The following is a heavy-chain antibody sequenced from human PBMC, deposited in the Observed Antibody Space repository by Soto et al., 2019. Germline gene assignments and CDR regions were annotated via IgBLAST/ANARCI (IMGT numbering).Heavy chain of an antibody. V-gene: IGHV1-18*04. CDR2: ISAYSGNT. CDR1: GYTFTSYG. CDR3: ARDLGIAAAGARGDV. Sequence: AAVKVSCKASGYTFTSYGISGLGQAPGQGLEWMGWISAYSGNTNYAQKLQGRVTMTTDTSTSTAYMELRSLRSDDTAVYYCARDLGIAAAGARGDVWGQGTTVTVSS. D-gene: IGHD6-13*01. J-gene: IGHJ6*02.